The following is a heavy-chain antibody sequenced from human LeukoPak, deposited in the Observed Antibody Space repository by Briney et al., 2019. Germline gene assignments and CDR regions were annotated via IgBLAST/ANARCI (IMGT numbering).Heavy chain of an antibody. D-gene: IGHD4-17*01. CDR2: IYSGGST. V-gene: IGHV3-66*01. CDR3: VKSGADYGDYFGFFDY. J-gene: IGHJ4*02. CDR1: GFTVGSNY. Sequence: GGSLRLSCAASGFTVGSNYMSWVRQAPGKGLEWVSVIYSGGSTYYADSVKGRFTISRDNSKNRLYLQMISLRAEDTAMYYCVKSGADYGDYFGFFDYWGQGTLVTVSS.